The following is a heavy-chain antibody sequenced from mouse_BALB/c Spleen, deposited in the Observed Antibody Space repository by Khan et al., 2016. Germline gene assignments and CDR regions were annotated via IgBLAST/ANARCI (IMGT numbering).Heavy chain of an antibody. V-gene: IGHV14-4*02. CDR1: GFNIKDYY. CDR3: NAVYYCNNIYFDD. J-gene: IGHJ2*01. CDR2: IDPENGAT. D-gene: IGHD2-1*01. Sequence: VQLKESGAELVRSGASVRLSCTASGFNIKDYYIHWVKQRPEQGLEWIGWIDPENGATEYAPKFQGKATMTADTSSNTAYLQLSRLTSEDTVVYYCNAVYYCNNIYFDDWGQGTTLTVSS.